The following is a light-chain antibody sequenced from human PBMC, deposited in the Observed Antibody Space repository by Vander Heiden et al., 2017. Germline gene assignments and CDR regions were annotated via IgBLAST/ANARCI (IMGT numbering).Light chain of an antibody. CDR3: QQSHTYWT. Sequence: DIQMTQSPSTLSASVGDRVTITCRASQSIDSWLAWYQQKPGQAPNLLIYKASALKSGVPSRFSGSGSGTEFTLTISSLQPDDFATYYCQQSHTYWTFGQGTKVE. CDR1: QSIDSW. J-gene: IGKJ1*01. CDR2: KAS. V-gene: IGKV1-5*03.